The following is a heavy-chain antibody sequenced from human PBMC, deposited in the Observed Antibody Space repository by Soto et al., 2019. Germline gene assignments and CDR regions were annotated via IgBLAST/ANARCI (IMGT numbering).Heavy chain of an antibody. Sequence: QVQLVQSGAEVRKPGASVKVSCKASGYTFTTYGISWVRQAPGQGLEWMGWISGYDGHTKYAQKFQGTIIMNTDTTTSTVYMDVRSLRSDDTAVYYCAREGEMPYYYYGLDVWGQGTTVTVSS. D-gene: IGHD3-16*01. CDR1: GYTFTTYG. CDR2: ISGYDGHT. V-gene: IGHV1-18*01. J-gene: IGHJ6*02. CDR3: AREGEMPYYYYGLDV.